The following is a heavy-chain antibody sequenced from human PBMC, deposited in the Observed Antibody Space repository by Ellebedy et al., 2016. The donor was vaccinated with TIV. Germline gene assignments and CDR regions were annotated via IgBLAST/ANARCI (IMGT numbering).Heavy chain of an antibody. CDR3: AKDPDRLRREGGYFDY. J-gene: IGHJ4*02. D-gene: IGHD4-17*01. V-gene: IGHV3-23*01. Sequence: GGSLRLSXAASGFTFSSYAMSWVRQAPGKGLEWVSAISGSGGSTYYADSVKGRFTISRDNSKNTLYLQMNSLRAEDTAVYYCAKDPDRLRREGGYFDYWGQGTLVTVSS. CDR1: GFTFSSYA. CDR2: ISGSGGST.